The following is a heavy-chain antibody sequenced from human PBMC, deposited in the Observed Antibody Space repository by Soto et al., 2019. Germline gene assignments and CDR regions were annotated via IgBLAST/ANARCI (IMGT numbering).Heavy chain of an antibody. CDR3: ARVGYGSGSYHFDY. V-gene: IGHV3-74*01. Sequence: EVQLVESGGGLVQPGGSLRLSCAASGFTFSNCWMHWVRQAPGKGLVWVSRINSDGSTTSYTDSVKGRFTISRDNAKNTLYLQMNSLRAEDTAVYYCARVGYGSGSYHFDYWGQRTLVTVSS. J-gene: IGHJ4*02. CDR1: GFTFSNCW. D-gene: IGHD3-10*01. CDR2: INSDGSTT.